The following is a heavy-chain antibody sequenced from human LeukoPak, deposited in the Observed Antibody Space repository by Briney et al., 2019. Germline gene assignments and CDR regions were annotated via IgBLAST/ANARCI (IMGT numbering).Heavy chain of an antibody. D-gene: IGHD1-26*01. Sequence: PGGSLRLSCAASGFTFSRYAMHWVRQAPGKGLEYVSAISSNGGSTYYANSVKGRFTISRDNSKNSLYLQMDSLRAEDTAVYYCARDILRVGVTLYFDYWGQGNLVTVSS. J-gene: IGHJ4*02. V-gene: IGHV3-64*01. CDR2: ISSNGGST. CDR3: ARDILRVGVTLYFDY. CDR1: GFTFSRYA.